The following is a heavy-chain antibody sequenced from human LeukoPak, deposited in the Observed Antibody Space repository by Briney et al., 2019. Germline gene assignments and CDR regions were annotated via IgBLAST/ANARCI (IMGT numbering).Heavy chain of an antibody. V-gene: IGHV4-59*01. CDR3: ARDGYCTSSSCYANAFDI. D-gene: IGHD2-2*03. Sequence: PSETLSLTCTVSGGSISSYYWSWIRQPPGKGLEWIGYIYYSGSTNYNPSLKSRVTISVDTSKNQFSLKLSSVTAADTAVYYCARDGYCTSSSCYANAFDIWGQGTMVTVSS. CDR1: GGSISSYY. J-gene: IGHJ3*02. CDR2: IYYSGST.